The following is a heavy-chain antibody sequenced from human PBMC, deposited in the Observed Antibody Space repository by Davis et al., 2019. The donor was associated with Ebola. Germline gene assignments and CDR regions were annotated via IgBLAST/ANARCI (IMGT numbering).Heavy chain of an antibody. CDR1: GFTFSSYA. D-gene: IGHD3-22*01. CDR2: ISGSGSST. V-gene: IGHV3-23*01. CDR3: AKVPYDYVISGYYGLSGMDV. J-gene: IGHJ6*04. Sequence: GGSLRLSCAASGFTFSSYAMSWVRQAPGKGLEWVSAISGSGSSTYYADSVKGRFTISRDNSKNPLYLQMNSLRAEDTAVYYCAKVPYDYVISGYYGLSGMDVWGKGTTVTVSS.